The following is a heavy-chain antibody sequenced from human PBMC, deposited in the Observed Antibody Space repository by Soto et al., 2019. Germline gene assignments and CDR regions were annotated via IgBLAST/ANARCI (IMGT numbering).Heavy chain of an antibody. CDR2: ISYDGSNK. J-gene: IGHJ3*02. D-gene: IGHD2-21*01. CDR1: GFTFSSYG. Sequence: LRLSCAASGFTFSSYGMHWVRQAPGKGLEWVAVISYDGSNKYYADSVKGRFTISRDNSKNTLYLQMNSLRAEDTAVYYCAKLGENDAFDIWGQGTMVTVSS. V-gene: IGHV3-30*18. CDR3: AKLGENDAFDI.